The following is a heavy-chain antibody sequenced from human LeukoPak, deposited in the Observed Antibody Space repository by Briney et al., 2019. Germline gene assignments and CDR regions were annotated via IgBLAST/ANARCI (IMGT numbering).Heavy chain of an antibody. V-gene: IGHV3-23*01. J-gene: IGHJ4*02. D-gene: IGHD4-17*01. CDR1: GFTLSSYA. CDR3: AKDLYGDYVVTFDY. Sequence: GGSLRLSCAASGFTLSSYAMSWVRQAPGKGLEWVSAISGSGGSTYYADSVKGRFTISRDNSKNTLYLQMNSLRAEDTAVYYCAKDLYGDYVVTFDYWGQGTLVTVSS. CDR2: ISGSGGST.